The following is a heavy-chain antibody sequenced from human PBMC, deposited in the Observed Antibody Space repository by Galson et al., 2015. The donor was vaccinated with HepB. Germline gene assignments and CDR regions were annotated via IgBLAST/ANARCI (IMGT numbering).Heavy chain of an antibody. CDR1: GGTFSSYT. Sequence: SVKVSCKASGGTFSSYTISWVRQAPGQGLEWMGRIIPILGIANYAQKFQGRVTITADKSTSTAYMELSSLRSEDTAVYYCARDHVGSQLWHVFDYWGQGTLVTVSS. CDR3: ARDHVGSQLWHVFDY. V-gene: IGHV1-69*04. CDR2: IIPILGIA. J-gene: IGHJ4*02. D-gene: IGHD5-18*01.